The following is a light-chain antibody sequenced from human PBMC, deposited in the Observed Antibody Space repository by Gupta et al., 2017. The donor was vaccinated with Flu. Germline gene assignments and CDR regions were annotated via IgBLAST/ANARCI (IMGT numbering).Light chain of an antibody. Sequence: PGSLFVSPGERATLACGASQNIRSNLGWYQQKPGQAPRLLIYGASTRATGIPGRISGSGSGTXFTLTIXSLQSEDFAVYYCQQDNSWPITFGXGTKVEIK. CDR3: QQDNSWPIT. J-gene: IGKJ4*01. V-gene: IGKV3-15*01. CDR1: QNIRSN. CDR2: GAS.